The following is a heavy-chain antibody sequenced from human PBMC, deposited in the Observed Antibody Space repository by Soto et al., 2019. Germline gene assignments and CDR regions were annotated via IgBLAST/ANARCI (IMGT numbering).Heavy chain of an antibody. D-gene: IGHD7-27*01. CDR1: GFTFSLYS. V-gene: IGHV3-48*02. J-gene: IGHJ6*02. CDR2: ISRSSTGI. CDR3: ARAVTWGFDV. Sequence: EVQLVESGGGLVQPGGSLRLSCAASGFTFSLYSMSWVRQATGKGLERVSYISRSSTGIHYADSVKGRFTISRDDDTNSMHLQMNSLRDGDTAVYYCARAVTWGFDVWGQGTTVSISS.